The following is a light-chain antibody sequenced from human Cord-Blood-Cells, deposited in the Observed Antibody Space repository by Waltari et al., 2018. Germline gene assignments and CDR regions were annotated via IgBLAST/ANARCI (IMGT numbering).Light chain of an antibody. CDR1: QSISSY. J-gene: IGKJ1*01. V-gene: IGKV1-39*01. CDR2: AAS. CDR3: QQSYSTPWT. Sequence: DIQMTQSPSSLSASVGDRVTITCRASQSISSYLNWYQQKPGKAPKLLIYAASSLQSGVPSRFSGSGSWTDFTLTISSLQPEDFATYYCQQSYSTPWTFGQGP.